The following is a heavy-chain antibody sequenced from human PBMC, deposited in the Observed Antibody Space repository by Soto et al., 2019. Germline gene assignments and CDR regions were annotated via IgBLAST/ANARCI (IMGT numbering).Heavy chain of an antibody. J-gene: IGHJ4*02. CDR1: GFSLSTSGVG. D-gene: IGHD3-10*01. V-gene: IGHV2-5*02. CDR3: AHTADTYYYGSGSYLTLHFDY. CDR2: IYWDDDK. Sequence: QITLKESGPPLVKPTQTLTLTCTFSGFSLSTSGVGVGWIRQPPGKALEWLALIYWDDDKRYSPSLKSRLTITKDTSKNQVVLTMTNMDPVDTATYYCAHTADTYYYGSGSYLTLHFDYWGQGTLVTVSS.